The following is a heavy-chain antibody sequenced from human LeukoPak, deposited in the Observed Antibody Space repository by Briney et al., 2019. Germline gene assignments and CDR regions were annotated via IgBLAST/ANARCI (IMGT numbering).Heavy chain of an antibody. V-gene: IGHV3-7*01. CDR2: IKQDGSEK. CDR3: ARDAKSYYDFWSGYYLDY. D-gene: IGHD3-3*01. CDR1: GFTFSSYW. J-gene: IGHJ4*02. Sequence: GGSLRLSCAASGFTFSSYWMSWVRQAPGKGLEWVANIKQDGSEKCYVDSVKGRFTISRDNAKNSLYLQMNSLRAEDTAVYYCARDAKSYYDFWSGYYLDYWGQGTLVTVSS.